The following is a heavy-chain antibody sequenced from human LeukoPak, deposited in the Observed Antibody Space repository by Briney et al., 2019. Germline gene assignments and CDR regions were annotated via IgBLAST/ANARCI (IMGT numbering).Heavy chain of an antibody. D-gene: IGHD3-9*01. CDR3: ARHGDGVLRYFDWLGPGDY. Sequence: PSETPSLTCTVSGGSISSSSYYWGWIRQPPGKGLEWIGSIYYSGSTYYNPSLKSRVTISVDTSKNQFSLKLSSVTAADTAVYYCARHGDGVLRYFDWLGPGDYWGQGTLVTVSS. CDR2: IYYSGST. V-gene: IGHV4-39*01. CDR1: GGSISSSSYY. J-gene: IGHJ4*02.